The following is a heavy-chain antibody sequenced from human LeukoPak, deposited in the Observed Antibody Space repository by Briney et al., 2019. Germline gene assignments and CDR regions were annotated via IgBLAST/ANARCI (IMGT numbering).Heavy chain of an antibody. J-gene: IGHJ4*02. CDR1: GFTFSSYW. D-gene: IGHD2-15*01. Sequence: SGGSLRLSCAASGFTFSSYWMTWVRRAPGKGLEWVANIKQDGSEQYYVDSVRGRSTISRDNAKNSLFLQMNSLRVEDTAVYYCAGGQGWLLDYWGQGALVTVSS. CDR3: AGGQGWLLDY. V-gene: IGHV3-7*05. CDR2: IKQDGSEQ.